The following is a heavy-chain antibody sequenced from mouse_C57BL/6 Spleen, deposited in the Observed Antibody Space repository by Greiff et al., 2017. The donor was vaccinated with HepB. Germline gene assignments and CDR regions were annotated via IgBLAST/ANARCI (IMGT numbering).Heavy chain of an antibody. Sequence: EVKLQESEGGLVQPGSSMKLSCTASGFTFSDYYMACVRQVPEKGLEWVANINYDGSSTYYLDSLKSRFIISRDNAKNILYLQMSSLKSEDTATYYCARDHPYQSTGYFDVWGTGTTVTVSS. CDR3: ARDHPYQSTGYFDV. CDR2: INYDGSST. V-gene: IGHV5-16*01. CDR1: GFTFSDYY. J-gene: IGHJ1*03. D-gene: IGHD1-1*01.